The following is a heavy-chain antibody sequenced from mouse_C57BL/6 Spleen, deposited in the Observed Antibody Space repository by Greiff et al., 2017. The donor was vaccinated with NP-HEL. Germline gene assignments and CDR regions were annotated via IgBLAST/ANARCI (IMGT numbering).Heavy chain of an antibody. V-gene: IGHV1-55*01. D-gene: IGHD2-14*01. CDR2: IYPGRGST. Sequence: QVQLQQPGAELVKPGASVKMSCKASGYTFTSYWITWVKQRPGQGLEWIGDIYPGRGSTNYNEQFKSKATLTVDTSSSTAYMQLRSLTSEDSAVYYSARWIYDKYVAWFAYWGQGTLVTVSA. J-gene: IGHJ3*01. CDR1: GYTFTSYW. CDR3: ARWIYDKYVAWFAY.